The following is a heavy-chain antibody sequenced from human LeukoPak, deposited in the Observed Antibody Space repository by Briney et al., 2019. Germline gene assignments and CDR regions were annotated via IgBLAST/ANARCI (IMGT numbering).Heavy chain of an antibody. J-gene: IGHJ4*02. D-gene: IGHD3-22*01. CDR1: GFAFRSFD. Sequence: GGSLRLSCEASGFAFRSFDMSWVRQAPGKGLEWVSSLSGSGDTTYYADSVKGRFTISRDNSNNTLYLQMNSLRAEDTALYYCAKDRSLTLPTFERSGYYYYWGQGTLVTVSS. CDR3: AKDRSLTLPTFERSGYYYY. V-gene: IGHV3-23*01. CDR2: LSGSGDTT.